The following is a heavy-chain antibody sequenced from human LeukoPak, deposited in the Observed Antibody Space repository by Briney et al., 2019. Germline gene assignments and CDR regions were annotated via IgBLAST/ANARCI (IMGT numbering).Heavy chain of an antibody. CDR1: GGSISSYY. CDR3: ARERKHQLLRYYGYYMDV. Sequence: PSETLSLTCTVSGGSISSYYWSWIRQPPGKGLEWIGYIYYSGSTNYNPSLKSRVTISVDTSKNQFSLKLSSVTAADTAVYYCARERKHQLLRYYGYYMDVWGKGTTVTVSS. CDR2: IYYSGST. V-gene: IGHV4-59*01. J-gene: IGHJ6*03. D-gene: IGHD2-2*01.